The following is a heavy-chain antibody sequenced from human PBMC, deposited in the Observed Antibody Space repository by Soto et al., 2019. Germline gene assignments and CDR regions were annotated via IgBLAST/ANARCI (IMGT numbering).Heavy chain of an antibody. CDR2: ISFSSRTI. J-gene: IGHJ5*02. Sequence: GSLRLSCAASGFTFNTYGMKWVRQAPGKGLEWVSSISFSSRTIYYADSVKGRFTISRDNAKKSLYLQMNSLRDEDTAVYYCEREGGSLNWFDPWGQGTLVTVSS. CDR3: EREGGSLNWFDP. D-gene: IGHD1-26*01. V-gene: IGHV3-48*02. CDR1: GFTFNTYG.